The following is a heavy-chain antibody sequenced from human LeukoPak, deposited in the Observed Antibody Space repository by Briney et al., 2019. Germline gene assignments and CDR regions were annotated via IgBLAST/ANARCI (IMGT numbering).Heavy chain of an antibody. V-gene: IGHV3-30*04. CDR2: ISYDGSNK. CDR1: GFTFSSYA. Sequence: GGSLRLSCAASGFTFSSYAMHWVRQAPGKGLEWVAVISYDGSNKYYADSVKGRFTISRDNSKNTLYLQMNSLRAEDTAVYYCARGLLRRWLQQNWFDPWGQGTLVTVSS. J-gene: IGHJ5*02. D-gene: IGHD5-24*01. CDR3: ARGLLRRWLQQNWFDP.